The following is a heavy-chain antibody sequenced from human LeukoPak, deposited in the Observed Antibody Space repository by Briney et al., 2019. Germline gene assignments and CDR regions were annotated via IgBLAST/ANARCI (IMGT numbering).Heavy chain of an antibody. J-gene: IGHJ4*02. CDR2: INWNGGST. D-gene: IGHD7-27*01. CDR3: ARVKTELGDNYYFDY. CDR1: GFTFDDYG. V-gene: IGHV3-20*04. Sequence: PGGSLRLSCAASGFTFDDYGMSWVRQAPGKGLEWVSGINWNGGSTGYADSVKGRCAISRDNAKNSLYLQMNSLRAEDTALYYCARVKTELGDNYYFDYWGQGTLVTVSS.